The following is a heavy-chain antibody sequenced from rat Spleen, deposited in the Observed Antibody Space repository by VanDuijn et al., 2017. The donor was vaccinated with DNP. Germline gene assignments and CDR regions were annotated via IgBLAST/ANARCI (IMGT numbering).Heavy chain of an antibody. J-gene: IGHJ3*01. D-gene: IGHD1-1*01. V-gene: IGHV5-31*01. CDR2: IRSSGGNT. CDR3: ARPMDFYSGGFAY. CDR1: RFTFNNYW. Sequence: EVQLVESGGDLVQPGRSLKLSCVVSRFTFNNYWMTWIRQVPGKGLEWVASIRSSGGNTYYPDSVKGRFTISRDNAKSTLYLQMSSLRSEDMATYYCARPMDFYSGGFAYWGQGTLVTVSS.